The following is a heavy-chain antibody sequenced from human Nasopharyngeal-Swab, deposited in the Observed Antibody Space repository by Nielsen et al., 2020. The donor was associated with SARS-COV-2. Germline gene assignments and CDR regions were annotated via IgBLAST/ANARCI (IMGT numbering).Heavy chain of an antibody. CDR3: ARELVSSPYGMDV. CDR2: INPNSGGT. J-gene: IGHJ6*02. Sequence: ASVKVSCKASGYTFTSYGISWVRQAPGQGLEWMGWINPNSGGTNYAQKFQGRVTMTRDTSTSTVYMELSSLRSEDTAVYYCARELVSSPYGMDVWGQGTTVTVSS. CDR1: GYTFTSYG. D-gene: IGHD4-23*01. V-gene: IGHV1-18*01.